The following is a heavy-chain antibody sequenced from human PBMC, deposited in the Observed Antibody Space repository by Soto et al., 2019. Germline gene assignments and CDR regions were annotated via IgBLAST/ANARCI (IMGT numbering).Heavy chain of an antibody. J-gene: IGHJ4*02. Sequence: QVQLVQSGAEVKKPGASVKVSGKASGYTFTSYDINWGRKATGQGLEWMGWMNPNSGNTGYAQKFQGRVTMTRNTSISTAYMELSSLRSEDTAVYYCVRAGGSWYIIDYWGQGTLVTVSS. CDR2: MNPNSGNT. CDR1: GYTFTSYD. V-gene: IGHV1-8*01. CDR3: VRAGGSWYIIDY. D-gene: IGHD6-13*01.